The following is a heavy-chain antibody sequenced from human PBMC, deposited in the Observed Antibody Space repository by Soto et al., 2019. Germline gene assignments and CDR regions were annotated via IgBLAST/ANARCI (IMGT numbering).Heavy chain of an antibody. CDR3: ARSLVVVIISPFDY. V-gene: IGHV1-2*02. CDR2: INPNSGGT. D-gene: IGHD3-22*01. J-gene: IGHJ4*02. Sequence: ASVKVSCKASGYTFTGYYMHWVRQAPGQGLEWMGWINPNSGGTNYAQKFQGRVTMTRDTSISTAYMELSRLRSDDTAVYYCARSLVVVIISPFDYWGQGTLVTAPQ. CDR1: GYTFTGYY.